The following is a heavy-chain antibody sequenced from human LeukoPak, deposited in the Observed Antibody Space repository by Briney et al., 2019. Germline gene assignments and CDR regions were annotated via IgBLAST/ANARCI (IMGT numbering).Heavy chain of an antibody. CDR1: GGSISSSSSY. J-gene: IGHJ4*02. V-gene: IGHV4-39*07. D-gene: IGHD2-8*01. Sequence: SETLSLTCTVSGGSISSSSSYWGWIRQPPGKGLEWIGTNYYSGSTYYNPSLKSRVTISADTSKNQFSLKLSSVTAADTAVYYCARGYCTNAVCSLGPTQAWGQGTLVTVSS. CDR3: ARGYCTNAVCSLGPTQA. CDR2: NYYSGST.